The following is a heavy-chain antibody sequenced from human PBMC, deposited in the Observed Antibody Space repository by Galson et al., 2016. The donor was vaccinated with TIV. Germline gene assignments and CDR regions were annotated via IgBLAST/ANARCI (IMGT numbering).Heavy chain of an antibody. Sequence: QSGAEVKQSGESLKISCKASGYSFTTHWIGWVRQMPGKGLEWMGIIYPGDSDTRYSPSFQGQVTISADKSISTAYLQWSALRASDTAMYYCARSPAGPQYPYYYIDVWGKGTTVTVSS. D-gene: IGHD2-2*01. CDR2: IYPGDSDT. V-gene: IGHV5-51*03. CDR3: ARSPAGPQYPYYYIDV. CDR1: GYSFTTHW. J-gene: IGHJ6*03.